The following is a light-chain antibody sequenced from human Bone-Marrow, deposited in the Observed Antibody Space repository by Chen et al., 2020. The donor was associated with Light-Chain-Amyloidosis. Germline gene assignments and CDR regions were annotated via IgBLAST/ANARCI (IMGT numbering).Light chain of an antibody. J-gene: IGLJ3*02. V-gene: IGLV1-47*01. Sequence: QSVLTQPPSASGTPGQRVTISCSGSSSNIGSNYVYWYQQLPGMAPKLLIYRNNQRPSGVPDRFYGSKSGNSASLAISGLRSEDEADYYCAAWDDSLSGVFGGGTKLTVL. CDR3: AAWDDSLSGV. CDR1: SSNIGSNY. CDR2: RNN.